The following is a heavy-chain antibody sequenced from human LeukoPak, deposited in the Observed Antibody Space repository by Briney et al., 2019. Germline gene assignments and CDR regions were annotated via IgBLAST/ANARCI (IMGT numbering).Heavy chain of an antibody. CDR2: INPNSGGT. CDR3: ARGEGYCSGGSCYIFDY. V-gene: IGHV1-2*06. D-gene: IGHD2-15*01. J-gene: IGHJ4*02. CDR1: GGTFSSYA. Sequence: ASVKVSCKASGGTFSSYAISWVRQAPGQGLEWMGRINPNSGGTNYAQKFQGRVTMTRDTSISTAYMELSRLRSDDTAVYYCARGEGYCSGGSCYIFDYWGQGTLVTVSS.